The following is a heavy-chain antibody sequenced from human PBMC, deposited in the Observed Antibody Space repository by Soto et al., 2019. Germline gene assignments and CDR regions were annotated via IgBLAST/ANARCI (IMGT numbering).Heavy chain of an antibody. CDR1: GGSISSGGYY. CDR2: IYYSGST. D-gene: IGHD2-2*01. Sequence: PSETLSLTCTVSGGSISSGGYYWSWIRQHPGKGLEWIGYIYYSGSTYYNPSLKSRVTISVDTSKNQFSLKLSSVTAADTAVYYCARATEYCSSTSCYVEYFQHWGQGTLVTVSS. J-gene: IGHJ1*01. V-gene: IGHV4-31*03. CDR3: ARATEYCSSTSCYVEYFQH.